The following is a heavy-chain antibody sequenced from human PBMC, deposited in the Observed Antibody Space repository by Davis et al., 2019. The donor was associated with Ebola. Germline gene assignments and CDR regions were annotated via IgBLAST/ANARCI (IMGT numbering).Heavy chain of an antibody. D-gene: IGHD2-8*01. V-gene: IGHV1-2*02. CDR1: GFTLTDYY. CDR3: AREDCSDGRAGRCHQNFDY. J-gene: IGHJ4*02. Sequence: AASVKVSCKAFGFTLTDYYMHWVRQGPGQGLEYVGWISPNGGDTRYAQTFQGRVTMTRDTAISTTHMELSGLTSDDTAVYYCAREDCSDGRAGRCHQNFDYWGQGTLVTVSS. CDR2: ISPNGGDT.